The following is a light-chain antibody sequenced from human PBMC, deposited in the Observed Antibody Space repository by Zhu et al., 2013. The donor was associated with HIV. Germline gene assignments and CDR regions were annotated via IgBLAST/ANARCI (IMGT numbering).Light chain of an antibody. CDR2: KNT. V-gene: IGLV1-47*01. Sequence: QSVLTQPPSASGTPGQRVAISCSGSSSNIGSNYVSWYQRFPGAAPKLLIYKNTQRPSGVPDRFSGSKSGTSASLAISGLQSDDEADYYCAAWDGGLRGXLFGGGTKLTVL. CDR1: SSNIGSNY. CDR3: AAWDGGLRGXL. J-gene: IGLJ2*01.